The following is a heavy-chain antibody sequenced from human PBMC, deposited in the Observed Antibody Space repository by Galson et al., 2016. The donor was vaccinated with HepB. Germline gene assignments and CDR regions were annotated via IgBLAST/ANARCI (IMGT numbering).Heavy chain of an antibody. CDR2: ISPGGST. V-gene: IGHV3-23*01. Sequence: SLRLSCAASGFTFSSYGMSWVRQAPGQGLEWVSSISPGGSTYTDSVKGRFTSSRDNSRNTLYLVMNSLRAEDTSVYYCAKRGGLKYYSDCWGQGTLVTVSS. CDR3: AKRGGLKYYSDC. D-gene: IGHD2-15*01. CDR1: GFTFSSYG. J-gene: IGHJ4*02.